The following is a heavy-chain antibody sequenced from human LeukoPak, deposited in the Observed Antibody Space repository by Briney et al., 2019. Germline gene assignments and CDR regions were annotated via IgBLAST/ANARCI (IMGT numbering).Heavy chain of an antibody. Sequence: GGSLRLSCAASGFTFSSYAMHWVRQAPGKGLEWVAVISYDGSNKYYADSVKGRFTISRDNSKNTLYLQMNGLRAEDTAVYYCARDMASAAAGTWPIAYWGQGTLVTVSS. CDR3: ARDMASAAAGTWPIAY. J-gene: IGHJ4*02. V-gene: IGHV3-30*04. CDR2: ISYDGSNK. D-gene: IGHD6-13*01. CDR1: GFTFSSYA.